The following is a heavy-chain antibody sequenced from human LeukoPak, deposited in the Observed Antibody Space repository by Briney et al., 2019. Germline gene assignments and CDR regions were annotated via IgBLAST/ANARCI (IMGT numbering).Heavy chain of an antibody. CDR2: INHSGST. Sequence: PSETLSLTCAVYGGSFSGYYWSWIRQPPGKGLEWIGEINHSGSTNYNPSLKSRVTISVDTSKNQFSLKLSSVTAADTAVYYCARGVQEAFDIWGQGTMVTVSS. J-gene: IGHJ3*02. V-gene: IGHV4-34*01. CDR1: GGSFSGYY. CDR3: ARGVQEAFDI.